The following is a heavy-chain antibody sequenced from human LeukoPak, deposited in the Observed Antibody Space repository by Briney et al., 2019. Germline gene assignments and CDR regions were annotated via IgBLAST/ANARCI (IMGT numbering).Heavy chain of an antibody. D-gene: IGHD3-22*01. J-gene: IGHJ4*02. CDR2: ISGTGIAI. CDR1: GFTFDNYA. V-gene: IGHV3-23*01. Sequence: GGSLRLSCAASGFTFDNYAMSWVRQAPGRGLEWVSTISGTGIAIYYADSVKGRFAISRDNSKNTLYLQLNSLRAEDTAIYYCAKYYYDSSGLFDYWGQGALVTVSS. CDR3: AKYYYDSSGLFDY.